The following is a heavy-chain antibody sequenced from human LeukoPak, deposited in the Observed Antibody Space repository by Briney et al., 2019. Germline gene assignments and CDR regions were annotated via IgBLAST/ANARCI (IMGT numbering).Heavy chain of an antibody. CDR1: GGSISSYY. Sequence: SETLSLTCTVSGGSISSYYWSWIRQPPGKGLEWIGYIYYSGSTNYNPSLKSRVTISVDTSKNQFSLKLSSVTAADTAVYYCARGGKLWSTDYWGQGTLVTVSS. J-gene: IGHJ4*02. CDR2: IYYSGST. V-gene: IGHV4-59*12. D-gene: IGHD5-18*01. CDR3: ARGGKLWSTDY.